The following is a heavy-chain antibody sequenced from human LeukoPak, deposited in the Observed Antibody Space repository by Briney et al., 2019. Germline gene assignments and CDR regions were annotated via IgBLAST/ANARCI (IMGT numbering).Heavy chain of an antibody. CDR1: GGSISSYY. CDR3: ARVQNVGAALTWFDP. D-gene: IGHD2-15*01. V-gene: IGHV4-4*07. CDR2: IYTTGST. Sequence: SETLSLTCTVSGGSISSYYWSWIRQPAGKGLEWIGRIYTTGSTNYNPSLKSRVTMSVDTSKNQFSLTLSSVTAADTAVYYCARVQNVGAALTWFDPWGKGTLVTVSS. J-gene: IGHJ5*02.